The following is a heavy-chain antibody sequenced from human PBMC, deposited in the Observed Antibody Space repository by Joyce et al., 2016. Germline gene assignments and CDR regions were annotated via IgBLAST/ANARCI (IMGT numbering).Heavy chain of an antibody. CDR1: GYNFITYM. J-gene: IGHJ5*02. D-gene: IGHD3-10*01. Sequence: QVQLVQSGAEVKKPGASVEVSCRASGYNFITYMIHWVDQAPGQRLEWLGWINPSNGNTNYAQKFQGKITITRDTSATTAYMELSSLTSEDTAVYYCARNVLLWYEALDPWGQGTRVTVSS. CDR2: INPSNGNT. CDR3: ARNVLLWYEALDP. V-gene: IGHV1-3*01.